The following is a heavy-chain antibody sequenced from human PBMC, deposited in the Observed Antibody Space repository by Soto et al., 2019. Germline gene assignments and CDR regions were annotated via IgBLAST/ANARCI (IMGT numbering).Heavy chain of an antibody. J-gene: IGHJ4*02. CDR1: GGSLNGYY. Sequence: QVQLQQWGAGLLKPSETLSLTCAVYGGSLNGYYWSWIRQPPWQGLVWIGEIGHSGSTIYNPSLVSRVNISEASSNNHFSLKLNAVTAADTAVYYCARHGGYYFDYWGQGAPVTVSS. D-gene: IGHD3-16*01. V-gene: IGHV4-34*01. CDR3: ARHGGYYFDY. CDR2: IGHSGST.